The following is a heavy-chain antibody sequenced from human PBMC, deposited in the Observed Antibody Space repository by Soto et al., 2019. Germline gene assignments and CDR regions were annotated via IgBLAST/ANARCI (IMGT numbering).Heavy chain of an antibody. CDR2: IYYSGST. V-gene: IGHV4-59*12. Sequence: SETLSLTCTVSGGSISSYYWSWIRQSPGKGLEWIGYIYYSGSTNYNPSLKSRVTISVDKSKNQFSLKLSSVTAADTAVYYCASLYGDPGGYYFDYWGQGTLVTV. D-gene: IGHD4-17*01. CDR1: GGSISSYY. J-gene: IGHJ4*02. CDR3: ASLYGDPGGYYFDY.